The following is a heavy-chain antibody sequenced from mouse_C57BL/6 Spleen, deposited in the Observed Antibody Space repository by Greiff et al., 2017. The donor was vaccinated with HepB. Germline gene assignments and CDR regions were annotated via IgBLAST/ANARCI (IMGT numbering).Heavy chain of an antibody. D-gene: IGHD1-1*01. J-gene: IGHJ2*01. V-gene: IGHV1-26*01. Sequence: EVQLQQSGPELVKPGASVKISCKASGYTFTDYYMNWVKQSHGKSLEWIGDINPNNGGTSYNQKFKGKATLTVDKSSSTAYMELRSLTSEDSAVYYCARDPTTVAYYFDYWGQGTTLTVSS. CDR2: INPNNGGT. CDR3: ARDPTTVAYYFDY. CDR1: GYTFTDYY.